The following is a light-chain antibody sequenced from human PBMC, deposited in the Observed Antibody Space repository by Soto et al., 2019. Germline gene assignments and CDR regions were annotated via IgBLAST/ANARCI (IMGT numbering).Light chain of an antibody. CDR3: QQYNNWPIT. Sequence: ERVMTQSPATXSVXXXXXATLSCRASQSVXXHLAWYQQKPGQPPRLLIYGASTRATGIPARFSGSGSGTEFTLTISSLQSEDFAVYYCQQYNNWPITFGQGTRLE. CDR2: GAS. J-gene: IGKJ5*01. V-gene: IGKV3-15*01. CDR1: QSVXXH.